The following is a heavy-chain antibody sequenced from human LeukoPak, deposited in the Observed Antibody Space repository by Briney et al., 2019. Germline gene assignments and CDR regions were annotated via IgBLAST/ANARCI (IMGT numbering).Heavy chain of an antibody. J-gene: IGHJ4*02. Sequence: GGSLRLSCAAPGFTFSDHYMDWVRQAPGKGLEWVGRIRNKANRYTTEYAASVKGRFTISRDDSQHSLYLQMNSLRAEDTAVYYCAKDSPRRDIVVVPAAMPAPPNGGTPYWGQGTLVTVSS. CDR1: GFTFSDHY. CDR2: IRNKANRYTT. V-gene: IGHV3-72*01. D-gene: IGHD2-2*01. CDR3: AKDSPRRDIVVVPAAMPAPPNGGTPY.